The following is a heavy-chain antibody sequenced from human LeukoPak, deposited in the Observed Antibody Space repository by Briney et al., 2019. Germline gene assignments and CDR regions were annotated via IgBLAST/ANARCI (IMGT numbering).Heavy chain of an antibody. J-gene: IGHJ4*02. CDR2: IYTSGST. CDR3: AAFLSGTYWYFDY. Sequence: PSETLSLTCTVSGDSISSYYWSWIRQPAERGLEWLGHIYTSGSTNSYTSGSTDYNPFLKSRVTISLDRSKNQFSLKLSSVTAADTAVYYCAAFLSGTYWYFDYWGQGALVTVSS. D-gene: IGHD1-26*01. V-gene: IGHV4-4*07. CDR1: GDSISSYY.